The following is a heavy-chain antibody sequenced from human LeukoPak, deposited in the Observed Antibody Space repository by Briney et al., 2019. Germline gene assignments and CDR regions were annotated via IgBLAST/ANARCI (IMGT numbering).Heavy chain of an antibody. D-gene: IGHD3-3*01. CDR3: ARGQIDFWSGFGYNGMDV. V-gene: IGHV1-8*01. CDR1: GYTFTSHV. CDR2: MHPNSGNT. Sequence: ASVKVSCKASGYTFTSHVINWVRQATGQGGEGMGWMHPNSGNTGNAQKFQGGVTMTRDTSISTAYMDLSGLRSEDTAVYYCARGQIDFWSGFGYNGMDVWGQGTTVTVSS. J-gene: IGHJ6*02.